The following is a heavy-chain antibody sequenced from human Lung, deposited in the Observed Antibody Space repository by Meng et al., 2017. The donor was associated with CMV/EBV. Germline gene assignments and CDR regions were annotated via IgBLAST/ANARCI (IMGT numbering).Heavy chain of an antibody. CDR3: TGSPWGGEYDY. V-gene: IGHV3-30*04. D-gene: IGHD3-16*01. Sequence: GGSLRLXCAASGFTFSDFSMHWVRQAPGKGLEWVALISYHGKNEYYADSVKGRFTISRDYSKNTVSLQMSSLRPEDTAVYYCTGSPWGGEYDYWDQGTLGTVSS. CDR2: ISYHGKNE. J-gene: IGHJ4*02. CDR1: GFTFSDFS.